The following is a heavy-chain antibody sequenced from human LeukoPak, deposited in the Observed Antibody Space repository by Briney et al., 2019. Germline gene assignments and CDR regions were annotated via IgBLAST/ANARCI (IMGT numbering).Heavy chain of an antibody. J-gene: IGHJ4*02. V-gene: IGHV3-33*01. Sequence: GGSLRLSCAASGFTFSNYGMHWVRQTPGKGLEWVAFIWHDGSKKYHADSVRGRFTISRDNSRNTLYLQMNSLRAEDTAVYYCARDIIESAIVGVTFDYWGQGTLVTVS. CDR3: ARDIIESAIVGVTFDY. CDR2: IWHDGSKK. CDR1: GFTFSNYG. D-gene: IGHD1-26*01.